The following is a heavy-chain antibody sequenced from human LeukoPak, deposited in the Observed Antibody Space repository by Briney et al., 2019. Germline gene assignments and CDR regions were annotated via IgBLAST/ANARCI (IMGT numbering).Heavy chain of an antibody. V-gene: IGHV3-30-3*01. D-gene: IGHD6-13*01. CDR3: ATRSPTDAFDI. CDR2: ISHDGSNK. CDR1: GFTFGDYA. Sequence: GRSLKLSCRTSGFTFGDYAMSWFRQAPGKGLEWVAVISHDGSNKYYADSVKGRFTISRDNSKNTLYLQINSLRAEDTAVYYCATRSPTDAFDIWGQGTMVTVSS. J-gene: IGHJ3*02.